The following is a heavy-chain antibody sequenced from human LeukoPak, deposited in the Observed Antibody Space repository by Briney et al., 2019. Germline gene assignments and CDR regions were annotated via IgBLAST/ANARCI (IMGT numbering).Heavy chain of an antibody. CDR1: GYTFTSYG. CDR2: ISAYNGNT. CDR3: ARDLDTAMVPMGLVAFDI. V-gene: IGHV1-18*01. D-gene: IGHD5-18*01. J-gene: IGHJ3*02. Sequence: GASVKVSCKASGYTFTSYGISWVRQAPGQGLEWMGWISAYNGNTNYAQKLQGRVTMTTDTSTSTAYMELRSLRSDDTAVYYCARDLDTAMVPMGLVAFDIWGQGTMVTVSS.